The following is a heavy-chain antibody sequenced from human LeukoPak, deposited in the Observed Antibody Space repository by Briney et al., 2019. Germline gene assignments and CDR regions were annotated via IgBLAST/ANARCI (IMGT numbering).Heavy chain of an antibody. Sequence: GESLRLSCAASGFTLSNYDMHWVRQATPQGLERVSGIDIAGDTYYPGSVSRRFTISRENAENSPYLQMNSLRAGDTGVYYCARTTVTSGLYRYFDLWGRGTLVTVS. CDR3: ARTTVTSGLYRYFDL. D-gene: IGHD4-17*01. V-gene: IGHV3-13*01. J-gene: IGHJ2*01. CDR2: IDIAGDT. CDR1: GFTLSNYD.